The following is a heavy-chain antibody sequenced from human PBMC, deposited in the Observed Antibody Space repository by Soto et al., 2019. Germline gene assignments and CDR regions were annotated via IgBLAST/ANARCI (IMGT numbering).Heavy chain of an antibody. CDR1: GFTFSSYG. J-gene: IGHJ4*02. V-gene: IGHV3-48*01. CDR3: ARAHSGSYRVHLDV. Sequence: GGSLRLSCAASGFTFSSYGMHWVRQAPGKGLEWVSYISSSSSTIYYADSVKGRFTISRDNAKNSLYLQMNSLRAEDTAVYYCARAHSGSYRVHLDVWGPGTLVSVSS. D-gene: IGHD1-26*01. CDR2: ISSSSSTI.